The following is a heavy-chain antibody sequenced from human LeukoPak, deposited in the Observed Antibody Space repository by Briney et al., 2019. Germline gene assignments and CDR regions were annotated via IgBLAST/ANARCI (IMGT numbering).Heavy chain of an antibody. Sequence: GGFLRLSCAASAFTFSSYWMSWVRQAPGKGLEWVANIKQDGTEKYYVDSVKGRFTISRDNAKNSLYLQMNSLRAEDTAVYYCARGGGSIHYWGQGTLVTVSS. CDR2: IKQDGTEK. J-gene: IGHJ4*02. CDR1: AFTFSSYW. D-gene: IGHD3-10*01. CDR3: ARGGGSIHY. V-gene: IGHV3-7*01.